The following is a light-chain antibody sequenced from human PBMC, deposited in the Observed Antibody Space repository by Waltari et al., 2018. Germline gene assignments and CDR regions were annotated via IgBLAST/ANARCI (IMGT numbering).Light chain of an antibody. Sequence: QLALTPSPSASASLGASVKLTCTLDSGHSSNVVAWHQQHPEKGPLYLMKINSDGSHSKGDEIPDRFSGSSSGAERYLTISSVQSDDEADYYCQTGGHGTWVFGGGTKLTVL. CDR2: INSDGSH. CDR1: SGHSSNV. V-gene: IGLV4-69*01. J-gene: IGLJ3*02. CDR3: QTGGHGTWV.